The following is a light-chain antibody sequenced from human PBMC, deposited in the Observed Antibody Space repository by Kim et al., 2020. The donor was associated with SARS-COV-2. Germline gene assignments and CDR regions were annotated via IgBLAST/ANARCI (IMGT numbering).Light chain of an antibody. V-gene: IGLV4-69*01. CDR3: QTWGTGIPV. J-gene: IGLJ3*02. Sequence: QSVLTQSPSASASLGASVKLTCTLSSGHSSYTIAWHQQQPEKGPRYLMKVNSDGSHSKGDGIPDRFSGSSSGAERYLTISSLQSEDEADYYCQTWGTGIPVFGGGTQLIVL. CDR2: VNSDGSH. CDR1: SGHSSYT.